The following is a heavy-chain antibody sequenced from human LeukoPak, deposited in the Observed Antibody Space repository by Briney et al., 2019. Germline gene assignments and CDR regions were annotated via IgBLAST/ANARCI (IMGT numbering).Heavy chain of an antibody. D-gene: IGHD3-10*01. CDR1: GGSISSSSSY. CDR3: ARQSIPGYHASGSYYPFEY. CDR2: IYYSGST. J-gene: IGHJ4*02. V-gene: IGHV4-39*01. Sequence: SETLSLTCTVSGGSISSSSSYWGWIRQPPGEGLEWIGTIYYSGSTSYNGSLKSRVTISVDTSKNQFSLKMSSVTAADTAVYYCARQSIPGYHASGSYYPFEYWGQGTLVTVSS.